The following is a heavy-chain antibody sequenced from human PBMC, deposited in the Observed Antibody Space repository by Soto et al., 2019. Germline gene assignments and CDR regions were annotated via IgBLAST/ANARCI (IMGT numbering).Heavy chain of an antibody. D-gene: IGHD5-18*01. CDR2: INSDGSST. CDR3: ASRVDTAMAYGIDY. J-gene: IGHJ4*02. Sequence: TGGSLRLSCAASGFTFSSYWMHWVRQAPGKGLVWVSRINSDGSSTSYADSVKGRFTIPRDNAKNTLYLQMNSLRAEDTAVYYCASRVDTAMAYGIDYWGQGTLVTVSS. V-gene: IGHV3-74*01. CDR1: GFTFSSYW.